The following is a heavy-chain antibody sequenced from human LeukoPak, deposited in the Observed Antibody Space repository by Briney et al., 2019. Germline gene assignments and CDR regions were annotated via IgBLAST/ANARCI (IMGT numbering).Heavy chain of an antibody. Sequence: PSETLSLTCTVSGGSISSYHWSWIRHPPGKGLEWIGYTYYSGSTNYNPSLKSRVTISVDTSKNQSSLKLSSVTAADTAVYYCARAYDYVWGSYRSENWFDPWGQGTLVTVSS. CDR1: GGSISSYH. D-gene: IGHD3-16*02. V-gene: IGHV4-59*01. J-gene: IGHJ5*02. CDR3: ARAYDYVWGSYRSENWFDP. CDR2: TYYSGST.